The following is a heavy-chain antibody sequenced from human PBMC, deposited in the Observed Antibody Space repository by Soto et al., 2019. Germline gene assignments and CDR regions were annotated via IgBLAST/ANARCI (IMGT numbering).Heavy chain of an antibody. J-gene: IGHJ4*02. CDR1: GYSFTSYW. CDR2: IDPSDSYT. CDR3: ARSPPSCSSTSCYRYFDY. Sequence: PGESLKISCKGSGYSFTSYWISWVRQMPGKGLEWMGRIDPSDSYTNYSPSFQGHVTISADKSISTAYLQWSSLKASDTAMYYCARSPPSCSSTSCYRYFDYWGQGTLVTISS. D-gene: IGHD2-2*02. V-gene: IGHV5-10-1*01.